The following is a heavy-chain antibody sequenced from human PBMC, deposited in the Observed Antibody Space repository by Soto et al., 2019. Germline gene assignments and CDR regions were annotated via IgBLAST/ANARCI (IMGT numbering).Heavy chain of an antibody. CDR1: GFTFNDAW. CDR3: TTSITMIVVGDPPETDAFDI. D-gene: IGHD3-22*01. J-gene: IGHJ3*02. V-gene: IGHV3-15*01. Sequence: PGGSLRLSCAASGFTFNDAWMSWVRQAPGKGLEWVGRIRRKTDGGTTDYAAPVKGRFTISRDDSKNTLYLQMNSLKTEDTAVYYCTTSITMIVVGDPPETDAFDIWGQGTMVTV. CDR2: IRRKTDGGTT.